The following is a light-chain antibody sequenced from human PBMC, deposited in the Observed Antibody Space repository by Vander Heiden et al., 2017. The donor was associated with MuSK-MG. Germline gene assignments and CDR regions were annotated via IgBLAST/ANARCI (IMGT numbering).Light chain of an antibody. CDR1: QSFSTY. V-gene: IGKV1-39*01. CDR3: QQSYITPED. J-gene: IGKJ5*01. CDR2: APS. Sequence: DTHMTQSPSSLSASVGDRVTITGWASQSFSTYLKWFQQKPGNAPKLLIYAPSSLQSGVPSRFSGSRSGTDFTLTISSLQPEDFATYYGQQSYITPEDFGQGTRLEIK.